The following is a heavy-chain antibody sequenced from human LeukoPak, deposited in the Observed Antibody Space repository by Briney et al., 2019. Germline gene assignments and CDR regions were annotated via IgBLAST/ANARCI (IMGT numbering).Heavy chain of an antibody. V-gene: IGHV4-34*01. D-gene: IGHD1-1*01. CDR2: INHRGDT. Sequence: SETLSLTCAVYGGSFSSYYWSWIRQSPGKGLEWIAEINHRGDTNYTPSVKSRVTISVDTSKNQFSLTVTSLTAADTAVYYCARGPTISETGYFDYWGQGTLVTVSS. CDR1: GGSFSSYY. J-gene: IGHJ4*03. CDR3: ARGPTISETGYFDY.